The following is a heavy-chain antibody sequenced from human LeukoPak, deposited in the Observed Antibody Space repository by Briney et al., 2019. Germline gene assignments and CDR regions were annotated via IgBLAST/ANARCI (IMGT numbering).Heavy chain of an antibody. Sequence: PGGSLRLSCAASGFTFSSYAMNWVRQAPGKGLEWVSGISGSGGGTYYADSVKGRFTISRDNSKNTLYLQMNSLRAEDTAVYYCAKVVKQQPTLGYYYYGMDVWGQGTTVTVSS. J-gene: IGHJ6*02. CDR3: AKVVKQQPTLGYYYYGMDV. CDR2: ISGSGGGT. V-gene: IGHV3-23*01. CDR1: GFTFSSYA. D-gene: IGHD6-13*01.